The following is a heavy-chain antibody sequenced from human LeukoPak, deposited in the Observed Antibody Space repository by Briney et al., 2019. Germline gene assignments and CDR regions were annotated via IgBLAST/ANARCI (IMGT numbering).Heavy chain of an antibody. CDR1: GGTFSSYA. Sequence: SVKVSCEASGGTFSSYAISWVRQAPGQGLEWMGRIIPILGIANYAQKFQGRVTITADKSTSTAYMELSSLRSEDTAVYYCARVRKAGIGQYGMDVWGQGTTVTVSS. J-gene: IGHJ6*02. D-gene: IGHD6-13*01. CDR2: IIPILGIA. V-gene: IGHV1-69*04. CDR3: ARVRKAGIGQYGMDV.